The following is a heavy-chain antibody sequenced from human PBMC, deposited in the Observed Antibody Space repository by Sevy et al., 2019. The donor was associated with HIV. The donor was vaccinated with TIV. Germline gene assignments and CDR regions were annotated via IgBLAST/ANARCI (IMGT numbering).Heavy chain of an antibody. CDR2: ISGYNGDT. V-gene: IGHV1-18*01. CDR1: GYTFNSYV. J-gene: IGHJ1*01. CDR3: ARAPSGSQGPEQYFQH. D-gene: IGHD1-26*01. Sequence: ASMKVSCKASGYTFNSYVITWVRQAPGQGLEWMGKISGYNGDTKYGQKFQGRVTMTTDPSTSTAYMELRSLKSDDTAVYYCARAPSGSQGPEQYFQHWGQGTLVTVSS.